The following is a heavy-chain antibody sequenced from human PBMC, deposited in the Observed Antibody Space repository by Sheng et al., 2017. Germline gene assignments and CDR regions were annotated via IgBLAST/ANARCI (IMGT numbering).Heavy chain of an antibody. V-gene: IGHV4-39*07. CDR2: IYYSGST. J-gene: IGHJ4*02. D-gene: IGHD2-2*01. Sequence: QLQLQESGPGLVKPSETLSLTCTVSGGSISSSSYYWGWIRQPPGKGLEWIGSIYYSGSTYYNPSLKSRVTISVDTSKNQFSLKLSSVTAADTAVYYCARDEGGYCSSTSCYFGTFDYWGQGTLVTVSS. CDR1: GGSISSSSYY. CDR3: ARDEGGYCSSTSCYFGTFDY.